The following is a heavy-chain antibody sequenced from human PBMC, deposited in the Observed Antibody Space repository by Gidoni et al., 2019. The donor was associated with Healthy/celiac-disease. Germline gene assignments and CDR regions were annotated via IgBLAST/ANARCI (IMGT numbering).Heavy chain of an antibody. D-gene: IGHD3-22*01. Sequence: EVQLVESGGGLVQPGRSLRLSCAASGFTFDAYAMHWVRQAPGKGLEWVSGISWNSGSIGYADSVKGRFTISRDNAKNSLYLQMNSLRAEDTALYYCAKVGPRGVRYYDSSGYSDAFDIWGQGTMVTVSS. J-gene: IGHJ3*02. V-gene: IGHV3-9*01. CDR1: GFTFDAYA. CDR3: AKVGPRGVRYYDSSGYSDAFDI. CDR2: ISWNSGSI.